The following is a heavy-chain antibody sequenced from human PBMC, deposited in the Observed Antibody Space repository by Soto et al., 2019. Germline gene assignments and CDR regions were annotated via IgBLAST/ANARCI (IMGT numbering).Heavy chain of an antibody. D-gene: IGHD3-16*01. V-gene: IGHV2-26*01. CDR2: IDSSGEK. Sequence: QVTLKESGPVLVKPTETLTLRCTVSGLSITDSEMGVSWIRQPPGKALEWLAHIDSSGEKSYRTFLKSRLTISKDTSKSQIVLITTNMDPADTATYYCARRHLAVAVSPWFDPWGQGILVTVSS. CDR3: ARRHLAVAVSPWFDP. CDR1: GLSITDSEMG. J-gene: IGHJ5*02.